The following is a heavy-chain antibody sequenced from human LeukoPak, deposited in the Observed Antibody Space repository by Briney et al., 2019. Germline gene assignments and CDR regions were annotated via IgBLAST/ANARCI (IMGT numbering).Heavy chain of an antibody. Sequence: ASVKVSCKASGYTFTSYAMHWVRQAPGQRLEWMGWINAGNGNTKYSQKFQGRVTITRDTSASTAYMELSSLRSEDTAVYYCAGEGYCSGGSCLNWFDPWGQGTLVTVSS. CDR3: AGEGYCSGGSCLNWFDP. D-gene: IGHD2-15*01. V-gene: IGHV1-3*01. CDR1: GYTFTSYA. J-gene: IGHJ5*02. CDR2: INAGNGNT.